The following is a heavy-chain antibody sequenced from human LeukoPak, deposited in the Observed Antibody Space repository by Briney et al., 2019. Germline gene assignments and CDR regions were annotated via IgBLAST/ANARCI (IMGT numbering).Heavy chain of an antibody. Sequence: PSETLSLTCTVSGGSISSGSYYWSWIRQPAGKGLEWIGRIYTSGSTNYNPSLKSRVTISVDTSKNQFSLKLSSVTAADTAVYYCAREHRGFGEFYNWFDPWGQGTLVTVSS. CDR3: AREHRGFGEFYNWFDP. V-gene: IGHV4-61*02. CDR2: IYTSGST. CDR1: GGSISSGSYY. D-gene: IGHD3-10*01. J-gene: IGHJ5*02.